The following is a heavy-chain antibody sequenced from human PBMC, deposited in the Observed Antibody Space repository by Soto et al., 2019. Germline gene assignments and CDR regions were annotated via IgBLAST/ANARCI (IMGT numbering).Heavy chain of an antibody. CDR3: ARDGAQVAAAGPYYYGMDV. J-gene: IGHJ6*02. CDR2: ISSSSSYI. CDR1: GFTFSSYS. V-gene: IGHV3-21*01. Sequence: GGSLRLSCAASGFTFSSYSMNWVRQAPGKGLEWVSSISSSSSYIYYADSVKGRFTISRDNAKNSLYLQMNSLRAEDTAVYYCARDGAQVAAAGPYYYGMDVWGQGTTVTVSS. D-gene: IGHD6-13*01.